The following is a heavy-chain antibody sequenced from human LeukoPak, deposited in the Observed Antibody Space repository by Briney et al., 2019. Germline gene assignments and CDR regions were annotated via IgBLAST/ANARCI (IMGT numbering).Heavy chain of an antibody. CDR2: IYYSGST. Sequence: SETLSLTCTVSGGSISSYYWSWIRQPPGKGLEWIGYIYYSGSTNYNPSLKSRVTISVDTSKNQFSLKLSSVTAADTAVYYCGRDGVWGAFDIWGQGTMVTVSS. D-gene: IGHD3-16*01. CDR3: GRDGVWGAFDI. V-gene: IGHV4-59*01. CDR1: GGSISSYY. J-gene: IGHJ3*02.